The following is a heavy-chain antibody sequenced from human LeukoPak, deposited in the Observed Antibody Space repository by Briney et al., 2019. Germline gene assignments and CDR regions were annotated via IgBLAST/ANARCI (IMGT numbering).Heavy chain of an antibody. D-gene: IGHD3-9*01. V-gene: IGHV3-21*01. J-gene: IGHJ3*02. CDR2: ISSSSSYI. CDR1: GFTFSSYS. CDR3: ARAYYDILTGYNSDDAFDI. Sequence: PGGSLRLSCAASGFTFSSYSMNWVRQAPGKGLEWVSSISSSSSYIYYADSVKGRFTISRDNAKNSLYLQMNSLRAEDTAVYYCARAYYDILTGYNSDDAFDIWGQGTMVTVSS.